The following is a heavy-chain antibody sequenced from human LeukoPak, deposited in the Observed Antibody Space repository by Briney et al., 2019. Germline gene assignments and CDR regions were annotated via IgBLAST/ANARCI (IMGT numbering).Heavy chain of an antibody. V-gene: IGHV4-34*01. CDR1: GGSFSGYY. Sequence: PSETLSLTCAVYGGSFSGYYWNWIRQPPGKGLEWIGEIHHSGSTNYNPSLKSRVTISADTSKNQFSLKLSSVTAADTAVYYCARDLLLDYWGQGTLDTVSS. J-gene: IGHJ4*02. CDR2: IHHSGST. D-gene: IGHD2/OR15-2a*01. CDR3: ARDLLLDY.